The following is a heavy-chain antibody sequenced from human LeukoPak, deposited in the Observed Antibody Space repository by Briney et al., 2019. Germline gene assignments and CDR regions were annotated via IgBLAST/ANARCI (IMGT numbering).Heavy chain of an antibody. V-gene: IGHV3-30*02. Sequence: GGSLRLSCAASGFTFSSYGMHWVRQAPGKGLEWVAFIRYDGSNKYYADSVKGRFTISRDNSENTLYLQMNSLRAEDTAVYYCAKDLAYSYGPHDAFDIWAQGTMVTVSS. CDR2: IRYDGSNK. CDR1: GFTFSSYG. D-gene: IGHD5-18*01. CDR3: AKDLAYSYGPHDAFDI. J-gene: IGHJ3*02.